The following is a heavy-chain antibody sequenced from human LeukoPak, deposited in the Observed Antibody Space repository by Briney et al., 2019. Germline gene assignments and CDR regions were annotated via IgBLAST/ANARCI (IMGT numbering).Heavy chain of an antibody. CDR1: GGSISSGDYY. V-gene: IGHV4-30-4*08. Sequence: PSQTLSLTCTVSGGSISSGDYYWSWIRQPPEKGLEWIGYIYYSGSTYYNPSLKSRVTISVDTSKNQFPLKLSSVTAADTAVYYCASHPTDRFYYFDYWGQGTLVTVSS. CDR3: ASHPTDRFYYFDY. D-gene: IGHD3-3*01. CDR2: IYYSGST. J-gene: IGHJ4*02.